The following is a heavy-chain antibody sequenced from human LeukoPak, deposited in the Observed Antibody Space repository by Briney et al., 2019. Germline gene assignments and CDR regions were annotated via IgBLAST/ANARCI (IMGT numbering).Heavy chain of an antibody. J-gene: IGHJ4*02. CDR1: GGSFSGYY. Sequence: SETLSLTCAVYGGSFSGYYWSWIRQPPGKGLEWIGYIYYSGSTNYNPSLKSRITISVDTSKNQFSLKLSSVTAADTAVYYCARDRAGIDYWGQGTLVTVSS. D-gene: IGHD6-19*01. CDR2: IYYSGST. V-gene: IGHV4-59*01. CDR3: ARDRAGIDY.